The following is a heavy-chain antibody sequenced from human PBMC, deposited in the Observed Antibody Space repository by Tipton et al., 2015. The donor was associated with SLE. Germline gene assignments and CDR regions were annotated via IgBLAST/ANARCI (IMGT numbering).Heavy chain of an antibody. Sequence: TLSLTCAVYGGSFSGYYWSWIRQPPGKGLEWIGEINHSGSTNYNPSLKSRVTISVDTSKNQFSLKLSSVTAADTAVYYCARDLSRYCSGGSCLNWFDPWGQRTLVTVSS. CDR1: GGSFSGYY. CDR3: ARDLSRYCSGGSCLNWFDP. D-gene: IGHD2-15*01. J-gene: IGHJ5*02. CDR2: INHSGST. V-gene: IGHV4-34*01.